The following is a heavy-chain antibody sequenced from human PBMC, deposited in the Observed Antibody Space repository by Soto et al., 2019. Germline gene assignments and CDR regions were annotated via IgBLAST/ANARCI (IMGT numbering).Heavy chain of an antibody. CDR2: IYWDDDK. Sequence: QITLKESGPTLVKPTQTLTLTCTFSGFSLSTSGVGVGWIRQPPGKALEWLALIYWDDDKRYSPSLKSRLTITTDTSKNHVVLTTTNMDPVDTATYYCAHSLYDYVWGTNWFDPWGQGTLVTVSP. V-gene: IGHV2-5*02. CDR3: AHSLYDYVWGTNWFDP. D-gene: IGHD3-16*01. J-gene: IGHJ5*02. CDR1: GFSLSTSGVG.